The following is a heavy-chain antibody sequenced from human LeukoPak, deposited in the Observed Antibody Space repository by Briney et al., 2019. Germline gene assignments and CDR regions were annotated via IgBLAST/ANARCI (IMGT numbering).Heavy chain of an antibody. Sequence: GGSLRLSCAASGFTFSRYAMSWVRQAPGKGLEWVSGIIDSGRRTYYTDSVKGRFTISRDNSKNTLYLQMNSLKAEDTALYYCAKEMAAAGTPNFDYWGQGTLVTVSS. D-gene: IGHD6-13*01. J-gene: IGHJ4*02. V-gene: IGHV3-23*01. CDR3: AKEMAAAGTPNFDY. CDR1: GFTFSRYA. CDR2: IIDSGRRT.